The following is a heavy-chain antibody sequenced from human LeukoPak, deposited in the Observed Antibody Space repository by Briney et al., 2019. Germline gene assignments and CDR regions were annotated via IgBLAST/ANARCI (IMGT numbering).Heavy chain of an antibody. CDR2: IIGSGGST. D-gene: IGHD5-18*01. J-gene: IGHJ4*02. V-gene: IGHV3-23*01. Sequence: PGGSLRLSCAASGFTFSTYAMSWVRQAPGKGLEWVSTIIGSGGSTYYADSVKGRFTVSRDNSKSTLYLQMNSLRAEDTALYYCAKGVHTYEYCFDYWGQGTLVTASS. CDR1: GFTFSTYA. CDR3: AKGVHTYEYCFDY.